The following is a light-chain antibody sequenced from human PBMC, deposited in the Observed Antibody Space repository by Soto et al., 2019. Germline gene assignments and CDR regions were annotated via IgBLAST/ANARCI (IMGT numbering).Light chain of an antibody. V-gene: IGKV1-39*01. CDR2: KAS. Sequence: DIQMTQSPASLSASVGDRVTITCRASQSISNYLNWYQQKPGKAPKLLIYKASSLQSGAPSRFSGSGSGTDFTLTISSLQPDDFATYYCQQSDGAPLTFGHGTRLEIK. CDR3: QQSDGAPLT. CDR1: QSISNY. J-gene: IGKJ5*01.